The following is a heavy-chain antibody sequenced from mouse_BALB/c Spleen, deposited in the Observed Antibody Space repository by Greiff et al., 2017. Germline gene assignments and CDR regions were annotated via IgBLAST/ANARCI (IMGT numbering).Heavy chain of an antibody. CDR2: IWAGGST. J-gene: IGHJ1*01. D-gene: IGHD2-2*01. CDR1: GFSLTSYG. V-gene: IGHV2-9*02. CDR3: ASYGYAFDV. Sequence: QVQLKQSGPGLVAPSQCLSITCTASGFSLTSYGVHWVRQPPGKGLEWLGVIWAGGSTNYNSALMSRLSISKDNSKSQVFLKMNSLQTDDTAMYYCASYGYAFDVWGAGTTVTVSS.